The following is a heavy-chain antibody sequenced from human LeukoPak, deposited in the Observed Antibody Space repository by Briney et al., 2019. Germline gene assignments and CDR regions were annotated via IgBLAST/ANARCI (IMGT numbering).Heavy chain of an antibody. CDR1: GGSISSYY. CDR3: ARSWYGELSPSYNYYGMDV. D-gene: IGHD3-16*02. V-gene: IGHV4-59*12. J-gene: IGHJ6*02. Sequence: PSETLSLTCTVSGGSISSYYWSWIRQPPGKGLEWIGYIYYSGSTNYNPSLKSRVTISVDTSKNQFSLKLSSVNPEDTAVYYCARSWYGELSPSYNYYGMDVWGQGTTVTVSS. CDR2: IYYSGST.